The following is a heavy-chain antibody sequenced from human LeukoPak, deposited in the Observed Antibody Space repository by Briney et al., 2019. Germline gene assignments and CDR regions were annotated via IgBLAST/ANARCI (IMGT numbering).Heavy chain of an antibody. J-gene: IGHJ4*02. CDR3: ARDIYYYDSSGYYFPGGSDY. Sequence: SVKVSCKASGGTFSSYAISWVRQAPGQGLEWRGGIIPIFGTANYAQKFQGRVTITADESTSTAYMELSSLRSEDTAVYYCARDIYYYDSSGYYFPGGSDYWGQGTLVTVSS. D-gene: IGHD3-22*01. V-gene: IGHV1-69*13. CDR2: IIPIFGTA. CDR1: GGTFSSYA.